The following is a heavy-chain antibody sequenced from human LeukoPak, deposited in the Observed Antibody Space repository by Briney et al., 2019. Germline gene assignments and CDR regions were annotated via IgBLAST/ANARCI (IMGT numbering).Heavy chain of an antibody. V-gene: IGHV4-34*01. CDR2: INHSGST. J-gene: IGHJ4*02. CDR1: GGSFSGYY. D-gene: IGHD4-17*01. CDR3: ARLKDGDYFDY. Sequence: PSETLSLTCAVYGGSFSGYYWSWLRQPPGKGLEWIGEINHSGSTNYNPSLKSRVTISVDTSKNQFSLKLSSVTAADTAMYYCARLKDGDYFDYWGQGTLVTVSS.